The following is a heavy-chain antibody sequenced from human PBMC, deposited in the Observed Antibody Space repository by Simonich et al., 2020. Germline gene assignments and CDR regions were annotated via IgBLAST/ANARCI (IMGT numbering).Heavy chain of an antibody. Sequence: QLQLQESGPGLVKPSETLSLTCTVSGGSISSSSYYWGWNRQPPGKGLEWIGCIYYSGTTYSNPSLNSRVTISVDTTKNQFSLKLSSVTAADTAVYYCARHAGFAFDIWGQGTMVTVSS. D-gene: IGHD6-13*01. J-gene: IGHJ3*02. CDR1: GGSISSSSYY. CDR3: ARHAGFAFDI. V-gene: IGHV4-39*01. CDR2: IYYSGTT.